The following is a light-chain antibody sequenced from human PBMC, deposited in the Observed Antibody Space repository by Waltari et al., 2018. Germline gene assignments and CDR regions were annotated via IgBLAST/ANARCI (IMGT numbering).Light chain of an antibody. J-gene: IGLJ2*01. V-gene: IGLV2-14*01. CDR1: SSDVGGYNY. Sequence: QSALTQPASVSGSPGQSITISCTGTSSDVGGYNYVSWYQHHPDNAHKLIIYEVSKRPSGVSYRFPGSKSGNTASLTISGLQAEDEADYYCHSHTSSITTVIFGGGTKLTV. CDR2: EVS. CDR3: HSHTSSITTVI.